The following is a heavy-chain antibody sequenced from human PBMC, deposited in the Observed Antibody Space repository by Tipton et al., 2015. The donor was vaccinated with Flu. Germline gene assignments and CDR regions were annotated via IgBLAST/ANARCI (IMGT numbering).Heavy chain of an antibody. CDR1: GDSISSYY. V-gene: IGHV4-59*01. CDR3: ASGGGIVVENWFDP. CDR2: IYYSGTT. D-gene: IGHD3-22*01. J-gene: IGHJ5*02. Sequence: GLVKPSETLTLTCTVSGDSISSYYWSWIRQPPGKGLEWIGSIYYSGTTNYNPSLKSRVTMSVDTSKNQFSLKLSSVTAADTAIYYCASGGGIVVENWFDPWGQGTLVTVSS.